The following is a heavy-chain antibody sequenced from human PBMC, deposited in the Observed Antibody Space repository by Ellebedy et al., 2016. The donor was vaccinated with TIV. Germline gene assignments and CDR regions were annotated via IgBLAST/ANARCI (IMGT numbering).Heavy chain of an antibody. CDR3: ARNFYGGNWGHDAFDI. CDR2: ISYDGSNK. Sequence: GESLKISXAASGFTFSSYAMHWVRQAPGKGLEWVAVISYDGSNKYYADSVKGRFTISRDNSKNTLYLQMNSLRAEDTAVYYCARNFYGGNWGHDAFDIWGQGTMVTVSS. V-gene: IGHV3-30-3*01. CDR1: GFTFSSYA. J-gene: IGHJ3*02. D-gene: IGHD4-23*01.